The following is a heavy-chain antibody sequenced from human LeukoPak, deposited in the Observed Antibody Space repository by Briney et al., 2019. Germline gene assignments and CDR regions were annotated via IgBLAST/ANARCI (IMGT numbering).Heavy chain of an antibody. CDR1: GGSFSGYY. D-gene: IGHD1-26*01. Sequence: SETLSLTCAVYGGSFSGYYWSWIRQPPGKGLEWIGEINHSGSTNYNPSLKSRVTISADTSKNQFSLKLSSVTAADTAVYYCARGQGAEVDYWGQGTLVTVSS. CDR2: INHSGST. V-gene: IGHV4-34*01. CDR3: ARGQGAEVDY. J-gene: IGHJ4*02.